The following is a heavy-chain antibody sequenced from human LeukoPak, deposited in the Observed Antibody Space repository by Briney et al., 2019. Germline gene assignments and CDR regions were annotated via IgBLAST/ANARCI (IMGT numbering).Heavy chain of an antibody. CDR2: IIPIFGTA. V-gene: IGHV1-69*13. CDR3: ARTSREMTTSTGYFDY. Sequence: GASVKVSCKAFGGTFSSYAISWVRQAPGQGLEWMGGIIPIFGTANYAQKFQGRVTITADESTSTAYMGLSSLRSEDTAVYYCARTSREMTTSTGYFDYWGQGTLVTVSS. CDR1: GGTFSSYA. J-gene: IGHJ4*02. D-gene: IGHD5-24*01.